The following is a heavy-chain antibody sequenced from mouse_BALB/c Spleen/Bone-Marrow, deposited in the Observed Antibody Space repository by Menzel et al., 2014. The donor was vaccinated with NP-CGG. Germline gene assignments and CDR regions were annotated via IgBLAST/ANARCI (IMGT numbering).Heavy chain of an antibody. Sequence: EVMLVESGGGLVKPGGSLKLSCAAPGFTFSSYAMSWVCQTPEKRLEWVATISSGGSYIYYPDSVKGRFTTSRDNAKNTLYLQMSSLRSEDTAMYYCARRYGNYGAMDYWGQGTSVTVSS. V-gene: IGHV5-9-1*01. D-gene: IGHD2-10*02. J-gene: IGHJ4*01. CDR2: ISSGGSYI. CDR1: GFTFSSYA. CDR3: ARRYGNYGAMDY.